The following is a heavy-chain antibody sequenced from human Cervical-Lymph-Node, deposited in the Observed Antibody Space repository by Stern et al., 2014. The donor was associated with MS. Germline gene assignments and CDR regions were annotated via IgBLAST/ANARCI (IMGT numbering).Heavy chain of an antibody. CDR3: ARGPVAPDFYFDN. J-gene: IGHJ4*02. CDR1: GFTFSDSY. V-gene: IGHV3-11*01. Sequence: QVQLVQSGGDLVKPGGSLRVSCAASGFTFSDSYMSWIRQAPGKGLEWVSYISGSATVIYYADSLKGRITISRDNAKNSLYLQMHSLRAEDTAVYYCARGPVAPDFYFDNWGQGTLVTVSS. CDR2: ISGSATVI.